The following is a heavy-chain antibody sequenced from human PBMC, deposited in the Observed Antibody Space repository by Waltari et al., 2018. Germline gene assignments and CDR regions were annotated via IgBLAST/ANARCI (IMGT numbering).Heavy chain of an antibody. CDR3: ARDPGYSSFDY. V-gene: IGHV3-7*01. CDR2: INQDGSQK. D-gene: IGHD6-19*01. J-gene: IGHJ4*02. CDR1: GFTFSPSW. Sequence: EVQLVQSGGGLVQPGESLRLSCAAAGFTFSPSWMIWVRQAPGKGLEFVANINQDGSQKNYVDSVKGRFTISRDNAKNSLYLQMNSLRAEDTAFYYCARDPGYSSFDYWGQGTLVTVSS.